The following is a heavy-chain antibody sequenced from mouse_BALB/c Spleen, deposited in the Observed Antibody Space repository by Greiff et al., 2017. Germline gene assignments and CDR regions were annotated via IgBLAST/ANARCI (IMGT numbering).Heavy chain of an antibody. V-gene: IGHV5-17*02. CDR3: ARKDYGNYGYYAMDY. CDR1: GFTFSSFG. Sequence: EVHLVESGGGLVQPGGSRKLSCAASGFTFSSFGMHWVRQAPEKGLEWVAYISSGSSTIYYADTVKGRFTISRDNPKNTLFLQMTSLRSEDTAMYYCARKDYGNYGYYAMDYWGQGTSVTVSS. J-gene: IGHJ4*01. CDR2: ISSGSSTI. D-gene: IGHD2-1*01.